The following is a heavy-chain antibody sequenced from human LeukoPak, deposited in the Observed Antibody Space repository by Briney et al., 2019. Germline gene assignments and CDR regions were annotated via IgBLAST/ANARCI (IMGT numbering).Heavy chain of an antibody. V-gene: IGHV4-59*12. D-gene: IGHD1-1*01. Sequence: PSETLSLTCTVSGGSISSYYWSWIRQPPGKGLEWIGYIYYSGSTNYNPSLKSRVTISVDTSKNQFSLKLSSVTAADTAVYYCARDERIGEDLYYFDYWGQGTLVTVSS. J-gene: IGHJ4*02. CDR1: GGSISSYY. CDR3: ARDERIGEDLYYFDY. CDR2: IYYSGST.